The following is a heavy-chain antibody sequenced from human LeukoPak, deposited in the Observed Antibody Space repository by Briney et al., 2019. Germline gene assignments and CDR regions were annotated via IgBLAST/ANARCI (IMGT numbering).Heavy chain of an antibody. J-gene: IGHJ4*02. CDR3: ARVPDYYDSSGYYYDRCFDY. V-gene: IGHV4-59*11. CDR2: IYYSGST. D-gene: IGHD3-22*01. CDR1: GGSISSHY. Sequence: PSETLSLTCTVSGGSISSHYWSWIRQPPGKGLEWIGYIYYSGSTNYNPSLKSRVTISVDTSKNQFSLKLSSVTAADTAVYYCARVPDYYDSSGYYYDRCFDYWGQGTLVTVSS.